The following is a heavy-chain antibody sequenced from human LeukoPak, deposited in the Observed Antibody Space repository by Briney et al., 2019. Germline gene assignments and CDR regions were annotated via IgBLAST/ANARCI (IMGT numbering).Heavy chain of an antibody. D-gene: IGHD2-2*01. CDR1: GGSISSSSYY. Sequence: SETLSLTCTVSGGSISSSSYYWGWIRQPPGKGLEWIGSIYYSGSTYYNPSLKSRVTISVDTFTNQFPLTLSSVTAADTAVYYCARDYCSSTSCYEPDAFDIWGQGTMVTVSS. CDR3: ARDYCSSTSCYEPDAFDI. V-gene: IGHV4-39*06. CDR2: IYYSGST. J-gene: IGHJ3*02.